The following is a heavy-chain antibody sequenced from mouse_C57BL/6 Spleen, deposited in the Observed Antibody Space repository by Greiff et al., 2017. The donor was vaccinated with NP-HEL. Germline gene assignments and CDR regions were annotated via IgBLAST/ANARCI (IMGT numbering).Heavy chain of an antibody. Sequence: VQLQQSGTELVKPGASVKLSCKASGYTFTSYWMHWVKQRPGQGLEWIGNINPSNGGTNYNEKFKSKATLTVDKSSSTAYMQLSSLTSEDTAVYYCARWIGGWYFDVWGTGTTVTVSS. CDR3: ARWIGGWYFDV. V-gene: IGHV1-53*01. J-gene: IGHJ1*03. CDR2: INPSNGGT. CDR1: GYTFTSYW.